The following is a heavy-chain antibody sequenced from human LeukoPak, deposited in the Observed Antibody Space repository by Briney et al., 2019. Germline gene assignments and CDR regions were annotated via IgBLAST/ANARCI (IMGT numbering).Heavy chain of an antibody. CDR1: GYSISSDYY. D-gene: IGHD3-3*01. V-gene: IGHV4-38-2*02. CDR3: ASGSITIFGVVSTYMDV. Sequence: SETLSLTCTVSGYSISSDYYWGWIRQPPGKGLEWIGNVYRTGSTNYSPSLKSRVTISVDTSKNQFSLKLSSVTAADTAVYYCASGSITIFGVVSTYMDVWGKGTTVTVSS. J-gene: IGHJ6*03. CDR2: VYRTGST.